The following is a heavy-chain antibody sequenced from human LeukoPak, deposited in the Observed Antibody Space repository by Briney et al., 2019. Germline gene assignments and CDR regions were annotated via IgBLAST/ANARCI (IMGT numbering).Heavy chain of an antibody. Sequence: PSQTLSLTCTVSGGSISSGSYYWSWIRQPAGKGLEWIGRIFTSGSTKYNPSPKSRVTISVDTSKNQFSLKLSSVAAADTAVYYCAREGKITMVRGVIRYYYMDVWGKGTTVTISS. V-gene: IGHV4-61*02. J-gene: IGHJ6*03. CDR1: GGSISSGSYY. D-gene: IGHD3-10*01. CDR3: AREGKITMVRGVIRYYYMDV. CDR2: IFTSGST.